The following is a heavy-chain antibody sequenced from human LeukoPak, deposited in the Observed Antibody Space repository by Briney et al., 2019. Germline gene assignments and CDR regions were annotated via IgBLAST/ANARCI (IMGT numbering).Heavy chain of an antibody. J-gene: IGHJ4*02. CDR3: ARLSGSYYGSVDY. CDR2: ISYSEGS. V-gene: IGHV4-61*01. CDR1: GGSISSGSYY. D-gene: IGHD1-26*01. Sequence: SETLSLTCTVSGGSISSGSYYWSWIRQPPGKGLEWIGYISYSEGSNYNPSLESRVTISLDTSKNQFSLKLTSVTATDTAVYYCARLSGSYYGSVDYWGQGSLVTVSS.